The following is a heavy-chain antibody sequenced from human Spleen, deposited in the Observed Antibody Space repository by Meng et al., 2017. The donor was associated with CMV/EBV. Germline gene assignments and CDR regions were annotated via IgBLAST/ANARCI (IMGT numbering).Heavy chain of an antibody. CDR1: GESFSGFS. CDR2: VNHSRST. Sequence: SETLSLTCAVYGESFSGFSWTWIRQSPGKGLEWLGEVNHSRSTNYNPSLKTRVTISVDTSKSQFSLRLSSLTAADTAVYYCARGRNTRFFGRMDVWGQGTTVTVSS. J-gene: IGHJ6*02. V-gene: IGHV4-34*01. CDR3: ARGRNTRFFGRMDV. D-gene: IGHD3-3*01.